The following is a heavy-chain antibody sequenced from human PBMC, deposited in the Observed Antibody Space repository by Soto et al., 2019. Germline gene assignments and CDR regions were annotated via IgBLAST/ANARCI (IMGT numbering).Heavy chain of an antibody. CDR3: ARDLAAGNCDY. D-gene: IGHD6-13*01. Sequence: QVQLVQSGAEVKKPGASVKVSCKASGYTFTSYGISWVRQAPGQGLEWMGWLSGYNGNTNDAQKLQGRVTMTTDTSTTTAYMDLSSLRSDDTAVYYCARDLAAGNCDYWGQGTLVTVSS. V-gene: IGHV1-18*01. J-gene: IGHJ4*02. CDR2: LSGYNGNT. CDR1: GYTFTSYG.